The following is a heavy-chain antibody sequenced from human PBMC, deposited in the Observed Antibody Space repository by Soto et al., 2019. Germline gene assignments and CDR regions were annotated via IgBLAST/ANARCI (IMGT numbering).Heavy chain of an antibody. Sequence: QVQLVQSGPEVKKPGASVTVACKNSGYTFTDHGIDWVRQAPGQGLEWVGWVSSYNGNTNYAYNLKDRVIMTTDASTSSAYMELRGLRSDDTAVYYCAREVEGSYSPADFWGQGTPVTVSS. D-gene: IGHD3-10*01. V-gene: IGHV1-18*01. CDR1: GYTFTDHG. J-gene: IGHJ4*02. CDR3: AREVEGSYSPADF. CDR2: VSSYNGNT.